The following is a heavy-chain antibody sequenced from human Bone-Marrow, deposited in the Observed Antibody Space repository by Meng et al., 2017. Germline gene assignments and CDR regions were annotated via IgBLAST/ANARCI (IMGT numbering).Heavy chain of an antibody. CDR3: AREKSPGHFDY. Sequence: QVQLVQSGAEVMKLGASLRGSCRASGYTFTDYFLHWVRQAPGQGLEWLGTINPNNGGTNYAQRFQDRVTLTRDTSTSTVYMELSSLGSEDTALYYCAREKSPGHFDYLGQGILVTVSS. CDR1: GYTFTDYF. V-gene: IGHV1-46*01. CDR2: INPNNGGT. J-gene: IGHJ4*02.